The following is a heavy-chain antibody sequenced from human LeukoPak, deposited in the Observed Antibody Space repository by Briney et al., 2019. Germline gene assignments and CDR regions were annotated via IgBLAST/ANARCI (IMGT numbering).Heavy chain of an antibody. CDR1: GFTFSSYA. CDR2: ISYDGSTK. D-gene: IGHD3-3*01. J-gene: IGHJ4*02. V-gene: IGHV3-30-3*01. Sequence: GGSLRLSCAASGFTFSSYAMHWVRQAPGTGLEWVAFISYDGSTKYYADSVKGRFTTSRDNSKNTLYLQMNSLRAEDTAVYYCARGMAYDFWSAYFDYWGQGTLVTVSS. CDR3: ARGMAYDFWSAYFDY.